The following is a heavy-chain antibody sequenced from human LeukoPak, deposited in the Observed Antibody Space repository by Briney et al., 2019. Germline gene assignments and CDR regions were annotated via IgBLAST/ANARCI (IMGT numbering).Heavy chain of an antibody. CDR1: GYTFTNYP. CDR2: ISPYNGNT. D-gene: IGHD4-17*01. Sequence: ASVKVSCKASGYTFTNYPITWVRQAPGQGLEWMGWISPYNGNTNYAQKFQGRVTMTTDTSTSTVYLEVTSLRSDDTAVYYCARSTVFYYFDYWGQGTLVTVSS. J-gene: IGHJ4*02. V-gene: IGHV1-18*01. CDR3: ARSTVFYYFDY.